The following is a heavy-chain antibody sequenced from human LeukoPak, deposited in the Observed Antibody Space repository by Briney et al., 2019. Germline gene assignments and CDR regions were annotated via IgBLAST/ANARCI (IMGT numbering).Heavy chain of an antibody. D-gene: IGHD5-12*01. CDR3: ARSRGWQRSYFDY. CDR1: GFIFSSYA. Sequence: GRSLRLSCAASGFIFSSYAMHWVRQAPGKGLKWVAVISFDGNNKYYSDSVKGRFTISRDNSKNTLYLQMGSLRTDDTAVYYCARSRGWQRSYFDYWGQGSLVTVSS. CDR2: ISFDGNNK. V-gene: IGHV3-30-3*01. J-gene: IGHJ4*02.